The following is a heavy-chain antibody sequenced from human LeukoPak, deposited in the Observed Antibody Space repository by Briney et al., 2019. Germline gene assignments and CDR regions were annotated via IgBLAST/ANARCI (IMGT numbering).Heavy chain of an antibody. J-gene: IGHJ4*02. D-gene: IGHD3-10*01. CDR2: ISSSSSTI. Sequence: GGSLRLSCAASGFTFSSYSMNWVRQAPGKGLEWVSYISSSSSTIYYADSVKGRFTISRDNAKNSLYLQMNSLRVEDTAVYFCARFVDQSTYYFDSWGQGTLVIVSS. CDR3: ARFVDQSTYYFDS. CDR1: GFTFSSYS. V-gene: IGHV3-48*04.